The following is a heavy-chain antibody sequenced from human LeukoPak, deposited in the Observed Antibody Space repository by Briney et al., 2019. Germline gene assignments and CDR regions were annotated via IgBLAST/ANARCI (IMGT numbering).Heavy chain of an antibody. CDR3: ARRDGYDSTTFDY. V-gene: IGHV5-51*01. D-gene: IGHD5-24*01. J-gene: IGHJ4*02. CDR2: IYPGDSDT. Sequence: GESLKISCKGSGYSFSSFWIGWVRQMPGKGLDWMGIIYPGDSDTRYSPSFQGQVTISADESISTAYVQWSILKASDTAMYYCARRDGYDSTTFDYWGQGTLVTVSS. CDR1: GYSFSSFW.